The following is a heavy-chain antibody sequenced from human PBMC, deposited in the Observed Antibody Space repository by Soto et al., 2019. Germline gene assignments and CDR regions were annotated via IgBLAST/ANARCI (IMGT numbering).Heavy chain of an antibody. V-gene: IGHV4-59*01. CDR3: ARIGGYHGPLDY. D-gene: IGHD6-25*01. CDR2: TYHRGST. CDR1: GVSISSYF. Sequence: SETLSLTCSVSGVSISSYFWSWIRQAPGRGLEWIGYTYHRGSTNYSPSLKSRVAISLDTSENQFSLKVNSVTAADTAVYYCARIGGYHGPLDYWGQGTPVTVSS. J-gene: IGHJ4*02.